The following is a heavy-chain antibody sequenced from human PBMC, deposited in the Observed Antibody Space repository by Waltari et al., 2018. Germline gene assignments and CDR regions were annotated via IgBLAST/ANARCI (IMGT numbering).Heavy chain of an antibody. Sequence: EVQLVDSGGGLVMPGGSLRLPWAVSGLTLGNNWMGWVRQAPGKGLEWVGRIKSRSAGGTTDYTSPVKGRFTISRDDSQNTLHLQMNSLKTEDTAVHYCTTDRFDWGQGILVTVSS. J-gene: IGHJ4*02. CDR3: TTDRFD. V-gene: IGHV3-15*01. D-gene: IGHD3-16*01. CDR2: IKSRSAGGTT. CDR1: GLTLGNNW.